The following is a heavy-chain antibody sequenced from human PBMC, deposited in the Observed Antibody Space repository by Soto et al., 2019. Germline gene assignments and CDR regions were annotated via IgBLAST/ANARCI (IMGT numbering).Heavy chain of an antibody. CDR1: GGTFSSYA. CDR2: IIPIFGTA. J-gene: IGHJ5*02. D-gene: IGHD4-17*01. V-gene: IGHV1-69*13. Sequence: ASVKVSCKASGGTFSSYAISWVRQAPGQGLEWMGGIIPIFGTANYAQKFQGRVTITADESTSTAYMELSSLRSEDTAVYYCARPSNDYGGNWFDPWGQGTLVTVSS. CDR3: ARPSNDYGGNWFDP.